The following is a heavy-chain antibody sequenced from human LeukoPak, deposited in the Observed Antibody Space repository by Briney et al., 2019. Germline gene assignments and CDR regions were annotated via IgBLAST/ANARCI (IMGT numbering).Heavy chain of an antibody. D-gene: IGHD2-15*01. CDR3: ARGSDIVVVVAASPPDY. J-gene: IGHJ4*02. CDR1: GYTFTGYY. V-gene: IGHV1-2*04. CDR2: INPNSGGT. Sequence: ASVKVSCKASGYTFTGYYMHGVRQAPGQGLEWMGWINPNSGGTNYAQKFQGWVTMTRDTSISTAYMELSRLRSDDTAVYYCARGSDIVVVVAASPPDYWGQGTLVTVSS.